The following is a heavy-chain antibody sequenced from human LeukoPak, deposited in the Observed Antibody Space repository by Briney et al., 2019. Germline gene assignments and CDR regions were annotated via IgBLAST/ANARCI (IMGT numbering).Heavy chain of an antibody. Sequence: GGSLRLSCAASGFTFSNYDMHWVRQAPGKGLEWVAVISYEGNNKYYADSVKGRFTISRDNSKNTLYVQMNSLRAEDTAVYYCAKSVTSVTTASFHYWGQGTLVTVSS. CDR3: AKSVTSVTTASFHY. CDR1: GFTFSNYD. V-gene: IGHV3-30*18. CDR2: ISYEGNNK. D-gene: IGHD4-17*01. J-gene: IGHJ4*02.